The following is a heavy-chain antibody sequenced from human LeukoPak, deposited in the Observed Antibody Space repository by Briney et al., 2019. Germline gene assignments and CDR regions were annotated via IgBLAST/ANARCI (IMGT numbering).Heavy chain of an antibody. CDR1: GFTSSSYG. D-gene: IGHD4-17*01. CDR2: ISYDGSNK. J-gene: IGHJ5*02. V-gene: IGHV3-30*03. CDR3: ARSYGDYPWWFDP. Sequence: GGSLRLSCAASGFTSSSYGMHWVRQAPGKGLEWVAVISYDGSNKYYADSVKGRFTISRDNSKNTLYLQMNSLRAEDTAVYYCARSYGDYPWWFDPWGQGTLVTVSS.